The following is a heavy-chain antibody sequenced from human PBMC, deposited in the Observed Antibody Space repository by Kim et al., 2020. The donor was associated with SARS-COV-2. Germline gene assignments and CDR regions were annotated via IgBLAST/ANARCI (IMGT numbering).Heavy chain of an antibody. CDR1: GFTFSNAW. J-gene: IGHJ4*02. Sequence: GGSLRLSCAASGFTFSNAWMSWVRQAPGKGLEWVGRIKSKTDGGTTDYAAPVKGRFTISRDDSKNTLYLQMNSLKTEDTAVYYCTTDPSYVRMASGWLTYYFDYWGQGTLVTVSS. V-gene: IGHV3-15*01. D-gene: IGHD6-19*01. CDR2: IKSKTDGGTT. CDR3: TTDPSYVRMASGWLTYYFDY.